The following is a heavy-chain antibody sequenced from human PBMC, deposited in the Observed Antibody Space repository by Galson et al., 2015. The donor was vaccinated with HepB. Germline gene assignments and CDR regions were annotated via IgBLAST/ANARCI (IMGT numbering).Heavy chain of an antibody. CDR3: ARTSLHLGELSNP. J-gene: IGHJ5*02. D-gene: IGHD3-16*02. CDR1: GYTFRSYY. Sequence: SVKVSCKASGYTFRSYYMHWVRQAPGQGFEWMGRINPNTGDTNYAQKFQGRVTMTRDTSISTAYMELSGLRSDDTAVYYCARTSLHLGELSNPWGQGTRVTVTS. CDR2: INPNTGDT. V-gene: IGHV1-2*06.